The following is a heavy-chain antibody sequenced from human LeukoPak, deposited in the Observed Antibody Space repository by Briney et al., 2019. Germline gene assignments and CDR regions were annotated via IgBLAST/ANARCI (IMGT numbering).Heavy chain of an antibody. D-gene: IGHD2-21*02. CDR3: AREYCGGDCGMRPIDY. J-gene: IGHJ4*02. Sequence: QPGGSLRLSCAASGFSFSDYWMSWVRQAPGKGLEWVANIKQDGSEKYYVDSVKGRFTISRDNAKNSLYLQMNSLRAEDTTVYYCAREYCGGDCGMRPIDYWGQGTLVTVSS. CDR2: IKQDGSEK. CDR1: GFSFSDYW. V-gene: IGHV3-7*01.